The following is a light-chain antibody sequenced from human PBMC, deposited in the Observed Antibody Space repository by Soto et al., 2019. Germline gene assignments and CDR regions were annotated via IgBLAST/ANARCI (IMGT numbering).Light chain of an antibody. V-gene: IGKV3-20*01. J-gene: IGKJ5*01. CDR2: GAS. CDR1: QSVSNNY. Sequence: EIVMTQSPATLSLSPGERATLSCRASQSVSNNYLAWYQQKPGQAPRLLIYGASSRATGIPDRFSGSGSGTDFTLTISRLEPEDFAVYYCQQYGSSPRVTFGQGTRLEIK. CDR3: QQYGSSPRVT.